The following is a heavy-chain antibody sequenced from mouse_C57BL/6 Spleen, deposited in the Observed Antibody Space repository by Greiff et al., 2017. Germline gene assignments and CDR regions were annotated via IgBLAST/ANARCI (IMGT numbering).Heavy chain of an antibody. CDR3: ARSNFEGYYFDY. CDR2: IYPRSGNT. J-gene: IGHJ2*01. CDR1: GYTFTSYG. D-gene: IGHD2-5*01. V-gene: IGHV1-81*01. Sequence: QVQLKQSGAELARPGASVKLSCKASGYTFTSYGISWVKQRTGQGLEWIGEIYPRSGNTYYNEKFKGKATLTADKSSSTAYMELRSLTSEDSAVYFCARSNFEGYYFDYWGQGTTLTVSS.